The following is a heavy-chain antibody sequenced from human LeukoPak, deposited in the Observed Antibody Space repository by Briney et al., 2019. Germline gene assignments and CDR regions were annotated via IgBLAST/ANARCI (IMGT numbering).Heavy chain of an antibody. CDR3: AKDLPRWGDYVNWFDP. CDR1: GYTFTSYD. CDR2: MNPNSGNT. D-gene: IGHD4-17*01. J-gene: IGHJ5*02. V-gene: IGHV1-8*03. Sequence: ASVKVSCKASGYTFTSYDINWVRQATGQGLEWMGWMNPNSGNTGYAQKFQGRVTITRNTSISTAYMELSSLRSEDTAVYYCAKDLPRWGDYVNWFDPWGQGTLVTVSS.